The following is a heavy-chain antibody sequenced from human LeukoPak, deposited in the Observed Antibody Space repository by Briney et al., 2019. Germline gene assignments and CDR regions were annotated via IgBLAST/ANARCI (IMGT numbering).Heavy chain of an antibody. V-gene: IGHV4-4*09. Sequence: SETLSLTCIVSGGSMSGYYWSWIRQPPGKGLEWIGYTFSSGATTYNPSLESRVTISVDTSGSQFSLNLSSVTAADTAVYFCARRSRSGYFLDSWGQGTLVTVSS. CDR2: TFSSGAT. CDR1: GGSMSGYY. D-gene: IGHD5-12*01. J-gene: IGHJ4*02. CDR3: ARRSRSGYFLDS.